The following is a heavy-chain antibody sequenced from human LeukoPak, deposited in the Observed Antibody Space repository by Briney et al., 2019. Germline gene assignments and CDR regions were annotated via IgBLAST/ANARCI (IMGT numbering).Heavy chain of an antibody. Sequence: PGGSLRLSCAASGFTFSSYGMHWVRQAPGKGLEWVAFIRYDGSNKYYADSVKGRFTISRDNSKNTLYLQMNSLRAEDTAVYYCAKDTQPYYDFWSGYWGNLYFDYWGQGTLVTVSS. D-gene: IGHD3-3*01. J-gene: IGHJ4*02. CDR3: AKDTQPYYDFWSGYWGNLYFDY. CDR1: GFTFSSYG. CDR2: IRYDGSNK. V-gene: IGHV3-30*02.